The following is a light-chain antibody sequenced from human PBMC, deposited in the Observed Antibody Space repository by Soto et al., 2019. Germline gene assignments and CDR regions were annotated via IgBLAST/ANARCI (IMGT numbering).Light chain of an antibody. J-gene: IGKJ5*01. V-gene: IGKV3-20*01. CDR3: QQYVTSPAIT. Sequence: ELVLTQSPGALSLSPGERATLSCWASESIGDYLAWYQQKPGQAPRLLIYGATMRTTGTPDRFSGAGSETHFTLAISRLEPGDFAVYYCQQYVTSPAITFGQGTRLEIK. CDR1: ESIGDY. CDR2: GAT.